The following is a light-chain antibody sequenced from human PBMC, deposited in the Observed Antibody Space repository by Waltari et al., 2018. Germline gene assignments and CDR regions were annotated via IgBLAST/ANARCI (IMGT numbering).Light chain of an antibody. Sequence: QSALTQPRSVSGSPGQPVTVSCTGTSANVGRYDVVSWYPHHPTQAPKLLIFEVSRRPSGVPDRFSGSKSGNTASLTISGLQAEDEADYYCSSYAGFYTLVFGGGTTVTVL. CDR1: SANVGRYDV. J-gene: IGLJ2*01. V-gene: IGLV2-11*01. CDR3: SSYAGFYTLV. CDR2: EVS.